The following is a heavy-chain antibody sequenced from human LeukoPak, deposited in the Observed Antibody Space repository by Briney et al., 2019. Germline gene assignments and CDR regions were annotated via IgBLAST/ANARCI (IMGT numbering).Heavy chain of an antibody. CDR2: IIPILGIA. Sequence: GASVKVSCKASGGTFSSYAISWVRQAPGQGLEWMGRIIPILGIANYAQKFQGRVTITADKSTSTAYMELSSLRSEDTAVYYCARDSDLERDWNYSPFDYWGQGTLVTVSS. D-gene: IGHD1-7*01. J-gene: IGHJ4*02. CDR1: GGTFSSYA. CDR3: ARDSDLERDWNYSPFDY. V-gene: IGHV1-69*04.